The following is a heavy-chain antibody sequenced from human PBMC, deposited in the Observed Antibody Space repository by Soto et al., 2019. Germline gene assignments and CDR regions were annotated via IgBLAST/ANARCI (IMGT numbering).Heavy chain of an antibody. CDR1: GYTFTSYG. V-gene: IGHV1-18*01. D-gene: IGHD5-18*01. CDR3: ARDWGPGYSYGLYYYGMDV. Sequence: QVQLVQSGAEVKKPGASVKVSCKASGYTFTSYGISWVRQAPGQGLEWMGWISAYNGNTNYAQKLQGRVTMTTDTSTSTAYMEMRSLRSDDTAVYYCARDWGPGYSYGLYYYGMDVWGQGTTVTVSS. J-gene: IGHJ6*02. CDR2: ISAYNGNT.